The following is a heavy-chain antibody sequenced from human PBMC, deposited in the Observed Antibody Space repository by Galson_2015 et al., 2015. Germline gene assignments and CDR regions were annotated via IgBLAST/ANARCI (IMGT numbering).Heavy chain of an antibody. Sequence: SLRLSCAASGFTFSSYRTNWVRQAPGKGLEWVSYISSSSSTIYYADSVKGRFTISRDNAKNSLYLQMNSLRDEDTAVYYCARDLYIRANYSNYYYYGMDVWGQGTTVTVSS. D-gene: IGHD4-11*01. J-gene: IGHJ6*02. CDR3: ARDLYIRANYSNYYYYGMDV. V-gene: IGHV3-48*02. CDR1: GFTFSSYR. CDR2: ISSSSSTI.